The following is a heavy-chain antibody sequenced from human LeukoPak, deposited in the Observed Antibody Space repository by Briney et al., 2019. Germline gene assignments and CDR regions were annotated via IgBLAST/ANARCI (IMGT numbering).Heavy chain of an antibody. V-gene: IGHV4-4*07. CDR2: IHPSGSS. J-gene: IGHJ4*02. Sequence: PSETLSLTCTVSGDSISSYYWSWIRQPAGKGLEWIGRIHPSGSSNYNPSLKSRVTLSVDTSKNQFSLKLSSVTAADTAVYYCARGPPPDFDYWGRGTLVTVSS. CDR3: ARGPPPDFDY. CDR1: GDSISSYY.